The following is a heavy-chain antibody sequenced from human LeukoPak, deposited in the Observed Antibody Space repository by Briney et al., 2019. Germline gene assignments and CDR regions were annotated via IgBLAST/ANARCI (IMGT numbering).Heavy chain of an antibody. CDR2: IYPGDSET. CDR1: GYSFTTYW. CDR3: ARGRGAYRDAFDY. D-gene: IGHD3-10*01. J-gene: IGHJ4*02. V-gene: IGHV5-51*01. Sequence: GESPKISCKASGYSFTTYWIGWVRQMPGKGLEWMGIIYPGDSETRYSPSFQGQVTISADKSISTAYLQWSSLKASDTAMYYCARGRGAYRDAFDYWGQGTLVTVSS.